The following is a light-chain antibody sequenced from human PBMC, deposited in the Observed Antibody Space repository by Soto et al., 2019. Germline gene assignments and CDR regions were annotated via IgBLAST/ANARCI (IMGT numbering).Light chain of an antibody. CDR2: TAS. CDR1: QSVTSNF. CDR3: QQYAWSPIT. J-gene: IGKJ5*01. Sequence: ENVLTQSPGTLSLYPGEGATLSCRATQSVTSNFLACYQQKPGQAPSLLIHTASSRAAGIPDRFSGSGSGTDFTLTISRLEPEDFAVYYCQQYAWSPITFGQGTRLEI. V-gene: IGKV3-20*01.